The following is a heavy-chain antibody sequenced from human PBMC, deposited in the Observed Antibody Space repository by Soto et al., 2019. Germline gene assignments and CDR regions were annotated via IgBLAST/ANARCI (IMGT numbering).Heavy chain of an antibody. CDR2: IYQGGST. CDR1: GASIISGGYS. D-gene: IGHD4-17*01. J-gene: IGHJ2*01. CDR3: ARGGSYGGNTYWYFAL. V-gene: IGHV4-30-2*01. Sequence: QLQLQESGSGLVKPSQTLSLTCVVSGASIISGGYSWSWIRQPPGKGLEWIGYIYQGGSTYNNPSIRSRGTRSVDKSRTQFTRKLSSVAAAARAVYYCARGGSYGGNTYWYFALWGRGTLVTVSS.